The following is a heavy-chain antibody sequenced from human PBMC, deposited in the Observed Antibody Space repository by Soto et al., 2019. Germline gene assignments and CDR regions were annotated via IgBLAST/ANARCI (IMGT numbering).Heavy chain of an antibody. CDR1: GYNFTNYG. Sequence: QVKLVQSEAEMKKPGASVTVSCKASGYNFTNYGISWVRQAPGQGLQWMGWISGYNGNTHDAHKFQARVTMPTNTSTTTAYIELRSLISDDTALYYCARDIVVGTPARPLPFLPYAGMDVLGQGTTVT. D-gene: IGHD2-2*02. CDR2: ISGYNGNT. CDR3: ARDIVVGTPARPLPFLPYAGMDV. V-gene: IGHV1-18*04. J-gene: IGHJ6*02.